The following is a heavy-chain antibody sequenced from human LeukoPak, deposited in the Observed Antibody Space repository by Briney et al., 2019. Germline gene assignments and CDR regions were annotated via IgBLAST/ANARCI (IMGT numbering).Heavy chain of an antibody. V-gene: IGHV4-34*01. CDR1: GGSFSGYY. D-gene: IGHD3-22*01. J-gene: IGHJ3*02. Sequence: SETLSLTCAVYGGSFSGYYWSRIRQPPGKGLEWIGEINHSGSTNYNPSLKSRVTISVDRSKNQFSLKLSSVTAADTAVYYCARYNYYDSSGPSDAFDIWGQGTMVTVSS. CDR2: INHSGST. CDR3: ARYNYYDSSGPSDAFDI.